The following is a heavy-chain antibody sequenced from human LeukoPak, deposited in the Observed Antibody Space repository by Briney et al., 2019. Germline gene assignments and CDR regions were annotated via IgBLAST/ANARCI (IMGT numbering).Heavy chain of an antibody. J-gene: IGHJ1*01. CDR3: VRVGKCGGDCYWTDGYFQH. CDR1: GFTFSSYW. Sequence: GGSLRLSCAASGFTFSSYWMYWVRQAPGKGPEWVSRINSDGGTTNYADSVKGRFTISRDNAKNTLYLQMNSLRAEDTAVYYCVRVGKCGGDCYWTDGYFQHWGQGTLVTVSS. D-gene: IGHD2-21*02. CDR2: INSDGGTT. V-gene: IGHV3-74*01.